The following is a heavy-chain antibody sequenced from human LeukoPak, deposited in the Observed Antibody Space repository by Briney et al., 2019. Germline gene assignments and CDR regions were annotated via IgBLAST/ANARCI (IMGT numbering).Heavy chain of an antibody. CDR2: IWYDGNNK. CDR1: GFTFFSNYA. CDR3: ARALSGVLSAAVGGDAFDI. J-gene: IGHJ3*02. Sequence: GGSLRLSCAASGFTFFSNYAMHWVRQAPGKGLEWMAVIWYDGNNKYYADSVEGRFTISRDNSKNKLYLQMNSLRAEDTAVYYCARALSGVLSAAVGGDAFDIWGQGTMVTVSS. V-gene: IGHV3-33*01. D-gene: IGHD3-16*01.